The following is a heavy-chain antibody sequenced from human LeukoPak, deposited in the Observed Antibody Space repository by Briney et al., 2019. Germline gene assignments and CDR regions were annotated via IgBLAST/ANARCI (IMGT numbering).Heavy chain of an antibody. Sequence: GGSLRLSCAASGFTFSTYWMSWVRQAPGKGLEWVADIKQDGSEKYYVDSVKGRFTISRDNAKNSLYLQMNTLRPEDTAVYYCARERQNKDFWSGGDYWGQGTLVTVSS. CDR2: IKQDGSEK. D-gene: IGHD3-3*01. J-gene: IGHJ4*02. CDR3: ARERQNKDFWSGGDY. CDR1: GFTFSTYW. V-gene: IGHV3-7*01.